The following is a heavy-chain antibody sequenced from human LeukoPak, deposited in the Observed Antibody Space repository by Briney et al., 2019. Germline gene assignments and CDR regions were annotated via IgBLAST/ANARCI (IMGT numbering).Heavy chain of an antibody. CDR1: GFTFSSYW. D-gene: IGHD1-26*01. V-gene: IGHV3-74*01. J-gene: IGHJ5*02. Sequence: GGSLRLSCAASGFTFSSYWMHWVRQAPGKGLVWVSRINSDGSSTSYADSVKGRFTISRDNAKNTLYLQMNSLRAEDTAVYYCAGDRKSGNFLGEFDHWGQGTLVTVSS. CDR2: INSDGSST. CDR3: AGDRKSGNFLGEFDH.